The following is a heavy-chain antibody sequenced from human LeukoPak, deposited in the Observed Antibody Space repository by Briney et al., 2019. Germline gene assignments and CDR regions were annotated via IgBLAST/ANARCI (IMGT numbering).Heavy chain of an antibody. CDR1: GGSFSGYY. V-gene: IGHV4-34*01. D-gene: IGHD4-23*01. Sequence: SETLSLTCAVYGGSFSGYYWSWIRQPPGKGLEWIGEINHSGSTNYNPSLKSRVTISVDTSKNQFSLKLSSVTAADTAVYYCARWRSRVTRVRALDYWGQGTLVTVSS. CDR2: INHSGST. CDR3: ARWRSRVTRVRALDY. J-gene: IGHJ4*02.